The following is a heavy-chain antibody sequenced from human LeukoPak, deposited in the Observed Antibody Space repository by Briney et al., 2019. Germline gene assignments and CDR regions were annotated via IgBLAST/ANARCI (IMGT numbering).Heavy chain of an antibody. V-gene: IGHV3-23*01. CDR2: IGGRVGRT. CDR1: GFSSNNYA. CDR3: AKVAGWPVNWLYP. J-gene: IGHJ5*02. D-gene: IGHD6-19*01. Sequence: GGSLRLSCAASGFSSNNYAMSWVRQAPGKGLEWVSSIGGRVGRTNYADSVKGRFTISRENSKNTLDLQLNSLRAENPASYSCAKVAGWPVNWLYPWGQGTLVTVSS.